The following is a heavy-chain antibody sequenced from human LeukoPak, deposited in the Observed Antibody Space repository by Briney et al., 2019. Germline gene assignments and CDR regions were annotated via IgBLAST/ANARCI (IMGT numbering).Heavy chain of an antibody. D-gene: IGHD2-2*01. CDR1: GYTFINYY. CDR2: INPSGGGT. CDR3: AREFSRYIDF. Sequence: GASVKVSCKASGYTFINYYMHWVRQAPGQGLEWMGIINPSGGGTSYAQKFQGRVTMTRDTSTSTVYMEVSSLRSEDTAVYYCAREFSRYIDFWGQGTLVTVSS. V-gene: IGHV1-46*01. J-gene: IGHJ4*02.